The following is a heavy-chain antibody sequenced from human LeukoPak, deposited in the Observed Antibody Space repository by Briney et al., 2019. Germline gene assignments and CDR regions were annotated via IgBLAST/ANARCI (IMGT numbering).Heavy chain of an antibody. V-gene: IGHV3-21*01. CDR2: ISSSSSYI. Sequence: GGSLRLSCAASGFTFSSYSMNWVRQAPGKGLEWVSSISSSSSYIYYADSVEGRFTISRDNAKNSLYLQMNSLRAEDTAVYYCARGATYAYYQDYWGQGTLVTVSS. CDR3: ARGATYAYYQDY. J-gene: IGHJ4*02. CDR1: GFTFSSYS. D-gene: IGHD1-26*01.